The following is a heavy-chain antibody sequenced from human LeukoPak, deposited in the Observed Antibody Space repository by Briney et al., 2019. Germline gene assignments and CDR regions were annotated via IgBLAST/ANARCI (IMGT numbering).Heavy chain of an antibody. CDR1: GGSISSGSYY. D-gene: IGHD5-12*01. CDR2: IYTSGST. Sequence: SQPLSLTCTVSGGSISSGSYYWSWIRQPAGKGLEWIVRIYTSGSTNYNPSLKSRVTISVDTSKNQFSLKLSSVTAADTAVYYCARAKVATIHHWGQGTLVTVSS. CDR3: ARAKVATIHH. V-gene: IGHV4-61*02. J-gene: IGHJ5*02.